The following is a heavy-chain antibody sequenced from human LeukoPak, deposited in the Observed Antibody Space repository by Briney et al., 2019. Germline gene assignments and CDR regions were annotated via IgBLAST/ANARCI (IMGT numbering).Heavy chain of an antibody. CDR3: ARLPKVAATNDY. V-gene: IGHV4-39*01. CDR2: VYDGGST. Sequence: SETLSLTCTVSGGSISSSSYYWGWLRQPPGKGLEWIGNVYDGGSTYYNPSLNRRHTLSVDTSQNQSSLKLTSGPAADTAVYYCARLPKVAATNDYWGQGTLVTVSS. D-gene: IGHD1-26*01. J-gene: IGHJ4*02. CDR1: GGSISSSSYY.